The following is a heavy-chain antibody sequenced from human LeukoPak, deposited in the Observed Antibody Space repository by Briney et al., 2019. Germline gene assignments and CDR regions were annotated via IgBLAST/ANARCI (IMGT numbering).Heavy chain of an antibody. Sequence: GGSLRLSCAASGFTFSSYGMHWVRQAPGKGLEWVAFIRYDGSNKYYADSVKGRFTISRDNSKNTLYLQMNSLRAEDTAVYYCAKDDLESQYPLGYYDSSGYYDLGYWGQGTLVTVSS. V-gene: IGHV3-30*02. CDR3: AKDDLESQYPLGYYDSSGYYDLGY. CDR2: IRYDGSNK. D-gene: IGHD3-22*01. CDR1: GFTFSSYG. J-gene: IGHJ4*02.